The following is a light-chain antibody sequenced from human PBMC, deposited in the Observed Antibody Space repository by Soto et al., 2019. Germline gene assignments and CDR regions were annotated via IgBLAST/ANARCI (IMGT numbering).Light chain of an antibody. CDR2: GNS. V-gene: IGLV1-40*01. CDR1: GSNIGAGYD. J-gene: IGLJ2*01. Sequence: QSVLTQPPSVSGAPGQRVTISCTGSGSNIGAGYDVHWYQQLPGTAPKLLIYGNSNRPSGVPDRFSGSKSGTSASLAITGLQAEDEADYYCQSYDSSLSGSMVFGGGTKLTVL. CDR3: QSYDSSLSGSMV.